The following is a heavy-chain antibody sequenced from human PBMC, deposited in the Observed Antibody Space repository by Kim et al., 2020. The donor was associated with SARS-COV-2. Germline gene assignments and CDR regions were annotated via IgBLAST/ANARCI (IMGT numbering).Heavy chain of an antibody. J-gene: IGHJ4*02. CDR2: IYPDDSDT. V-gene: IGHV5-51*01. D-gene: IGHD4-17*01. CDR3: ARPGAVTSPFDS. CDR1: GYSFTTNW. Sequence: GESLKISCKGSGYSFTTNWIAWVRQMPGKGLEWMGIIYPDDSDTRYGPSFQGQVTISADKSINTAYLQWTSLKASDTAMYYCARPGAVTSPFDSWGQGTLVTVSS.